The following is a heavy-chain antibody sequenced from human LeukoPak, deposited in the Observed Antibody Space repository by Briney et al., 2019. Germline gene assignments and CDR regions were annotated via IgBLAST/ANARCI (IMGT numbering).Heavy chain of an antibody. CDR1: GFTLSSYA. D-gene: IGHD3-3*01. J-gene: IGHJ6*03. CDR3: ARDNGVVHGVYYMDV. V-gene: IGHV3-23*01. CDR2: ISTSGGST. Sequence: GGSLRLSCAASGFTLSSYAMSWVRQAPGKGLEWVSGISTSGGSTYYADSGKGRFTISTDNAKMSLFLQMNSLRAEDTAVYYCARDNGVVHGVYYMDVWGKGTTVTVS.